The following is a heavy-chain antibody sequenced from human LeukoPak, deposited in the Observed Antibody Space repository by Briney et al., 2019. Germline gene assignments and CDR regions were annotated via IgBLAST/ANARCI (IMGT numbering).Heavy chain of an antibody. CDR1: GGTFSSYA. D-gene: IGHD3-10*01. J-gene: IGHJ6*02. V-gene: IGHV1-69*04. CDR3: ARAYYYGSGSYSYYYGMDV. CDR2: IIPILGIA. Sequence: SVKVSCKASGGTFSSYAISWVRQATGQGLEWMGRIIPILGIANYAQKFQGRVTITADKSTSTAYMELSSLRSEDTAVYYCARAYYYGSGSYSYYYGMDVWGQGTTVTVSS.